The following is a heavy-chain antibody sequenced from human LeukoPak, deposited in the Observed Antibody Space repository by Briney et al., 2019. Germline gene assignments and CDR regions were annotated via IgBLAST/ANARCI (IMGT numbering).Heavy chain of an antibody. V-gene: IGHV3-23*01. CDR2: ISGSGGST. J-gene: IGHJ4*02. Sequence: TGGSLRLSCAASGFTFSSYAMSWVRQAPGKGLEWVSAISGSGGSTYYADSVKGRFTISRDNSKNTLYLQMNSLRAEDTAVYYCAKVGGYCSGGSCYPYDYWGQGTLVTVSS. D-gene: IGHD2-15*01. CDR1: GFTFSSYA. CDR3: AKVGGYCSGGSCYPYDY.